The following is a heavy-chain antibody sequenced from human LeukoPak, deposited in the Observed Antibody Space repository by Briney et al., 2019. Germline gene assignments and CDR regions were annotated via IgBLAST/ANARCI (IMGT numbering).Heavy chain of an antibody. CDR2: INHSGST. CDR3: ARAHLLGIPDAFDI. CDR1: GGSFSGYY. Sequence: SETLSLTCAVYGGSFSGYYWSWIRRPPGKGLEWIGEINHSGSTNYNPSLKSRVTISVDTSKNQFSLKLSSVTAADTAVYYCARAHLLGIPDAFDIWGQGTMVTVSS. D-gene: IGHD6-13*01. J-gene: IGHJ3*02. V-gene: IGHV4-34*01.